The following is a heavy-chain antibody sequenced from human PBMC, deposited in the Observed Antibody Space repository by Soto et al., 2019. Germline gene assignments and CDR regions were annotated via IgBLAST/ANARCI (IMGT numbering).Heavy chain of an antibody. Sequence: GGSLRLSCAASGFTFSSYAMSWVRQAPGKGLEWVSAISGSGGSTYYADSVKGRFTISRDNSKNTLYLQMNSLRAEDTAVYYCAKLAFLGYCSGGSCYDAFDIWGQGTMVTVSS. CDR2: ISGSGGST. V-gene: IGHV3-23*01. D-gene: IGHD2-15*01. J-gene: IGHJ3*02. CDR3: AKLAFLGYCSGGSCYDAFDI. CDR1: GFTFSSYA.